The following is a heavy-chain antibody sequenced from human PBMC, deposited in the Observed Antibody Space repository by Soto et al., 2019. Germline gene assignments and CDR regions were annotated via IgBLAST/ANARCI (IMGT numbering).Heavy chain of an antibody. J-gene: IGHJ4*02. V-gene: IGHV4-61*08. CDR1: GSSVSSGDFY. CDR3: ARLGYSGYDYCLDY. CDR2: IYYSGST. D-gene: IGHD5-12*01. Sequence: PSETLSLTCTVSGSSVSSGDFYWSWIRQSPGKGLEWIGYIYYSGSTYYNPSLKSRVTISVDTSKNQFSLRLSSVTAADTAVYYCARLGYSGYDYCLDYWGQGTLVTVSS.